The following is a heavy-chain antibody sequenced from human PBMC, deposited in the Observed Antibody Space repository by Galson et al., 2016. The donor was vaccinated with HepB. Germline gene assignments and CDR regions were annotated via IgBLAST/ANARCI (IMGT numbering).Heavy chain of an antibody. CDR1: GFTISHYW. J-gene: IGHJ4*02. CDR2: MRQGESEK. V-gene: IGHV3-7*01. D-gene: IGHD5-24*01. CDR3: ARARKDGYNNGALFDS. Sequence: SLRLSCAASGFTISHYWMSWVRQAPGKGLEWVANMRQGESEKDYVDSAKGRFTISRDNAKNSLYLQMNSLRAEDTAVYYCARARKDGYNNGALFDSWGQGTLLAVSS.